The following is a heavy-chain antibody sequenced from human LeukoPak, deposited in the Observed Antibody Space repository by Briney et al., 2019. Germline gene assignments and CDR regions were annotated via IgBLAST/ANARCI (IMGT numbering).Heavy chain of an antibody. D-gene: IGHD6-19*01. Sequence: ASVKVSCKASVYTFTNFDINWVRQAPGQGREWMGWINPNSGNTGYAQKFQGRVTMTMNTSITTAYMELSSLISEDTAVYYCARGPQWRGDSYYIDVWGRGTTVTVSS. CDR3: ARGPQWRGDSYYIDV. V-gene: IGHV1-8*01. J-gene: IGHJ6*03. CDR2: INPNSGNT. CDR1: VYTFTNFD.